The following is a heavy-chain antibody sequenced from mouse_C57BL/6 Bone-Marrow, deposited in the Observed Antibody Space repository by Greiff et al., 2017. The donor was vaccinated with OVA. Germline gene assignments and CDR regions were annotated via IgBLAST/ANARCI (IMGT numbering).Heavy chain of an antibody. J-gene: IGHJ1*03. V-gene: IGHV5-4*03. D-gene: IGHD1-2*01. Sequence: EVMLVESGGGLVKPGGSLKLSCAASGFTFSSYAMSWVRQTPEKRLEWVATISDGGSYTYYPDNVKGRFTISRDNAKNNLYLQLSNLKSEDTAMYYCAALLPPYWYFDVWGTGTTVTVSS. CDR1: GFTFSSYA. CDR3: AALLPPYWYFDV. CDR2: ISDGGSYT.